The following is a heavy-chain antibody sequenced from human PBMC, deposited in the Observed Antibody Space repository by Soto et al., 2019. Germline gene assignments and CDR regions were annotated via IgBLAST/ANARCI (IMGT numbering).Heavy chain of an antibody. V-gene: IGHV4-30-4*01. CDR2: IYYSGST. CDR1: GGSISSCDYY. CDR3: ARVARVPAANDY. J-gene: IGHJ4*02. D-gene: IGHD2-2*01. Sequence: SETLSLTCTVSGGSISSCDYYWSWIRQPPGKGLEWIGYIYYSGSTYYNPSLKSRVTISVDTSKNQFSLKLTSVTAADTAVYYCARVARVPAANDYWGQGTLVTVSS.